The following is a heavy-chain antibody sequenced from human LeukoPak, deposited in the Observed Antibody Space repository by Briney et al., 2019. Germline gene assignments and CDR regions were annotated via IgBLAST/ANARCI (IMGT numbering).Heavy chain of an antibody. Sequence: SETLSLTCTVSGGSISSYYWSWIRQPPGKGLEWIGYIYYRSTNYNPSLKSRVTISIDTSKNQFSLKLSSVTAADTAVYYCARNGILSDSSGYYPGGVDYWGQGTLVTVSS. CDR3: ARNGILSDSSGYYPGGVDY. CDR2: IYYRST. CDR1: GGSISSYY. J-gene: IGHJ4*02. V-gene: IGHV4-59*01. D-gene: IGHD3-22*01.